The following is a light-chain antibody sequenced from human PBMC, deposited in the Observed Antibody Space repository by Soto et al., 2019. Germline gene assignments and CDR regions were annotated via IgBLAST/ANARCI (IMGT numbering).Light chain of an antibody. Sequence: DIQMTQSPSTLSASVGVRVTITCRASQSISNRLAWYHQKPGKTPNLLIYDASNLGSGVPSRFSGSGSGTEFTLTISSLQPDDFATYYCQQYDTYSTFGQGTKVEIK. J-gene: IGKJ1*01. CDR1: QSISNR. V-gene: IGKV1-5*01. CDR3: QQYDTYST. CDR2: DAS.